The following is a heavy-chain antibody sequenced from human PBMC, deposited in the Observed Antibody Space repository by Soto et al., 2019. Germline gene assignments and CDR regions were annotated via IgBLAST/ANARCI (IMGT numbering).Heavy chain of an antibody. V-gene: IGHV3-11*01. Sequence: PGGSLRLCCAASGCTFSDYYMSWIRQAPGKGLEWISYIDTSGTKIYYADSVKGRFTITRDNAKNSLYLEMNSLRDEDTAVYYCASHYDMWSGYLSPVDYWGQGTLVTVSS. CDR1: GCTFSDYY. J-gene: IGHJ4*02. CDR3: ASHYDMWSGYLSPVDY. D-gene: IGHD3-3*01. CDR2: IDTSGTKI.